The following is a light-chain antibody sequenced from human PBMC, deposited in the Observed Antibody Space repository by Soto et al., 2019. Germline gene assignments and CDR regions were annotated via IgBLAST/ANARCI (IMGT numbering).Light chain of an antibody. V-gene: IGKV1-5*01. CDR3: QQYNSYSRT. CDR2: DAS. Sequence: DIHVTHSPSTLSASLGGRVAITCRASQSISSWLAWYQQKPGKAPKLLIFDASSLEGGVPSRFSGSGSGTEFTLTISSLQPDDFATYYCQQYNSYSRTFGQGTKVDIK. CDR1: QSISSW. J-gene: IGKJ1*01.